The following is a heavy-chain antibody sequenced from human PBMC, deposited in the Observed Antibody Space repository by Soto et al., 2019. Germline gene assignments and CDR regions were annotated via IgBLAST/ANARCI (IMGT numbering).Heavy chain of an antibody. CDR1: GFIFNTYS. CDR2: ISPSGSYM. Sequence: GGSLRLSCAASGFIFNTYSMDWVRQAPGKGLEWVASISPSGSYMYYGDSLKGRFTVSRDNAKNSLYLQKDSLRADDTAIYYCARFGLVTFDCWGQGTLVTVSS. J-gene: IGHJ4*02. CDR3: ARFGLVTFDC. D-gene: IGHD3-3*01. V-gene: IGHV3-21*01.